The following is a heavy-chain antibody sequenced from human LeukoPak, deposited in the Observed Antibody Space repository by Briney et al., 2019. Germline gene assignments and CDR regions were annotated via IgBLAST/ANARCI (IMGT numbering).Heavy chain of an antibody. J-gene: IGHJ4*02. D-gene: IGHD3-10*01. CDR1: GFSLSTSGRC. Sequence: RESGPALVKPTQTLTLTCTFSGFSLSTSGRCVSWIRQPPGKALEWLARIDWDDDKYYSTSLKTRLTISKDTSKNQVVLTMTNMDPVDTATYYCERGTYYYGSGSYYEPYYFHYWGQGTLVTVSS. V-gene: IGHV2-70*11. CDR2: IDWDDDK. CDR3: ERGTYYYGSGSYYEPYYFHY.